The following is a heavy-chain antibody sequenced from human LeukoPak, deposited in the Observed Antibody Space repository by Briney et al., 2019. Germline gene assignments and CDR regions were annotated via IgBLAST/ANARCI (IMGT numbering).Heavy chain of an antibody. D-gene: IGHD7-27*01. V-gene: IGHV3-23*01. Sequence: PGGSLRLSCAASGFTFSSYAMSWVRQAPGKGLEWVSGIRGSGGSVGSTSYPDSVKGRFTISRDNSKNTLYLEMNSLRAQDTALYYCVKGNWEGEYIFDSWGQGTLVTVSS. CDR1: GFTFSSYA. J-gene: IGHJ4*02. CDR2: IRGSGGSVGST. CDR3: VKGNWEGEYIFDS.